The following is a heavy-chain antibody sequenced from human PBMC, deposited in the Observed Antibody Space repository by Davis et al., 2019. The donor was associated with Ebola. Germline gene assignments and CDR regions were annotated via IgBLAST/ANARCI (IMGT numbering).Heavy chain of an antibody. D-gene: IGHD3-22*01. V-gene: IGHV1-3*01. CDR2: INAGNGNT. CDR1: GYTFTSYA. J-gene: IGHJ6*03. Sequence: ASVKVSCKASGYTFTSYAMHWVRQAPGQRLEWMGWINAGNGNTKYSQKFQGRVTITADESTSTAYMELSSLRSEDTAVYYCARGTGDDSSGYYYMDVWGKGTTVTVSS. CDR3: ARGTGDDSSGYYYMDV.